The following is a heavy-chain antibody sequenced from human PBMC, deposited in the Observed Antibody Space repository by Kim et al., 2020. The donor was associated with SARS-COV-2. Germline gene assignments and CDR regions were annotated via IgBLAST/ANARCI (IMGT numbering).Heavy chain of an antibody. CDR1: GFSFINFW. V-gene: IGHV3-7*04. J-gene: IGHJ4*02. CDR2: INYVGSET. D-gene: IGHD1-26*01. CDR3: TRVVAEPPYRNDY. Sequence: GGSLRLSCSASGFSFINFWMGWVRQTPGKGREWVAHINYVGSETYYAESVKGRFTISRDNGENSGYIHMNSLRAADTGVYYCTRVVAEPPYRNDYWGQGARVTVSS.